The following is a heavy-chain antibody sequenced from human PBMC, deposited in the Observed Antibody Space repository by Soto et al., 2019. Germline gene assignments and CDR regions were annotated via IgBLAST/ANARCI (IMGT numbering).Heavy chain of an antibody. CDR2: ISGSGGST. CDR3: AKAHLTTYYYDRSGYYGRDY. J-gene: IGHJ4*02. Sequence: EVQLLESGGGLVQPGGSLRLSCAASGFTFSSYAMSWVRQAPGKGLEWVSAISGSGGSTYYADSVKGRFTISRDNSKNTLYLQMNSLRAEDTAVYYCAKAHLTTYYYDRSGYYGRDYWGQGTLVTVSS. CDR1: GFTFSSYA. D-gene: IGHD3-22*01. V-gene: IGHV3-23*01.